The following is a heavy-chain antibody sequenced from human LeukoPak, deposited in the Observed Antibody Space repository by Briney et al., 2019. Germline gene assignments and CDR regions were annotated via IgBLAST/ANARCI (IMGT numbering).Heavy chain of an antibody. CDR3: ARGRQWEPFDY. D-gene: IGHD1-26*01. J-gene: IGHJ4*02. CDR1: GFSFSSYW. Sequence: GGSLRLSCAASGFSFSSYWMTWVRQGTGKGLEWVSNINRDGSVKHYMDSVKGRFTISRDNAKNSLYLQMNSLRAEDTAVYYCARGRQWEPFDYWGQGTLVTVSS. V-gene: IGHV3-7*01. CDR2: INRDGSVK.